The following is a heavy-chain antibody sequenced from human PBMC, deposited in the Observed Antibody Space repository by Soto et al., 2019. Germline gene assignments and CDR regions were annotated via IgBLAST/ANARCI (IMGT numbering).Heavy chain of an antibody. CDR3: AWAKVGAMPCDY. V-gene: IGHV1-69*12. CDR2: MIPIFGTA. D-gene: IGHD1-26*01. CDR1: GGTFSSYA. J-gene: IGHJ4*02. Sequence: QVQLVQSGAAVKKPGSSVKVSCKASGGTFSSYASSWVRQAPGQGLEWMGGMIPIFGTANYAQKFQGRVTITADESTSTAYMEMSSLRSEDTAVYYCAWAKVGAMPCDYWGQGTLVTVSS.